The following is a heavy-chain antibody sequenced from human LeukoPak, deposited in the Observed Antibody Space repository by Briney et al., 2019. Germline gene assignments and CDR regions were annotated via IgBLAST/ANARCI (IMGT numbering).Heavy chain of an antibody. D-gene: IGHD3-22*01. Sequence: PSETLSLTCTVSGGYISIYYWNWIRQSPGKGLEWIGYIYYNGNTNYNPSLKSRVTISVDTSKNQFSLKLSSVTAADTAVYYCARGSGYYYLPYFDYWGQGTLVTVSS. V-gene: IGHV4-59*12. J-gene: IGHJ4*02. CDR2: IYYNGNT. CDR3: ARGSGYYYLPYFDY. CDR1: GGYISIYY.